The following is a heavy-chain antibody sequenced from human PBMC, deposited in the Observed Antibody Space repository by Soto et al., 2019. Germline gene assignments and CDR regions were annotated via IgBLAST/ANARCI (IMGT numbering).Heavy chain of an antibody. CDR2: INPNSGGT. J-gene: IGHJ4*02. D-gene: IGHD2-15*01. CDR3: ARDSPLGYCSGGSCYSLAFDY. CDR1: GYTFTGYY. Sequence: QVQLVQSGAEVKKPGASVKVSCKASGYTFTGYYMHWVRQAPGQGLEWMGWINPNSGGTNYAQKFQGWATMTRDTSISTAYMELSRLRSDDTAVYYCARDSPLGYCSGGSCYSLAFDYWGQGTLVTVSS. V-gene: IGHV1-2*04.